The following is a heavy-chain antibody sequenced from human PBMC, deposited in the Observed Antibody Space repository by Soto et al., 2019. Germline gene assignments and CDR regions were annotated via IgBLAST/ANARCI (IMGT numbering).Heavy chain of an antibody. V-gene: IGHV4-39*01. Sequence: SETLSLTCIVSGGSISSGSYNWGWIRQPPGKGLEWIGSIHHSGSTYYNPSLKSRVTISVDTSKNQFSLKLSSVTAADTALYYCARQRDYYDSSGDSYFDYWGQGTLVTVSS. D-gene: IGHD3-22*01. J-gene: IGHJ4*02. CDR2: IHHSGST. CDR3: ARQRDYYDSSGDSYFDY. CDR1: GGSISSGSYN.